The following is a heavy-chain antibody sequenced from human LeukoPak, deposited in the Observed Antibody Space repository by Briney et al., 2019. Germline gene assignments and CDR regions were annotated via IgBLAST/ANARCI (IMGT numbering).Heavy chain of an antibody. Sequence: GRSLRLSCAASGFTFSSYGMHWVRQAPGKGLEWVAVIWYDGSNKYYADSVKGRLTISRDNSKNTLYLQMNSLRAEDTAVYYCAKDGAYCSSTGCYWEVSYFDYWGQGTLVTVSS. J-gene: IGHJ4*02. V-gene: IGHV3-33*06. CDR3: AKDGAYCSSTGCYWEVSYFDY. D-gene: IGHD2-2*01. CDR2: IWYDGSNK. CDR1: GFTFSSYG.